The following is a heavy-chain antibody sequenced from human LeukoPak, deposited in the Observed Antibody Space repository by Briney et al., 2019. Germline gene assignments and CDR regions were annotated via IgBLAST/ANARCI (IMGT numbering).Heavy chain of an antibody. CDR3: ARDRAPYYDFWSGYSGDGWFVP. D-gene: IGHD3-3*01. J-gene: IGHJ5*02. V-gene: IGHV4-59*01. CDR2: IYYSGST. CDR1: GGSISSYY. Sequence: SETLSLTCTVSGGSISSYYWSWIRQPPGKGLEWIGYIYYSGSTNYNPSLKSRVTISVDTSKNQFSLKLSSVTAADTAVYYCARDRAPYYDFWSGYSGDGWFVPWGQGTLVTVSS.